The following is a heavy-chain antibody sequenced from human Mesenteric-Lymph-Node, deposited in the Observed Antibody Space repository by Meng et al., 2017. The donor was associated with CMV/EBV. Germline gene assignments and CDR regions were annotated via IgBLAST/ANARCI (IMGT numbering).Heavy chain of an antibody. V-gene: IGHV3-11*04. D-gene: IGHD6-13*01. J-gene: IGHJ5*02. CDR1: GFTFSDYY. CDR2: ISSTGSYI. CDR3: ATDIGSSWTGWFDP. Sequence: GESLKISCAASGFTFSDYYMAWIRQAPGKGLEWVSSISSTGSYIYYADSVKGRFTISRDNAKNSLYLQMNSLRAEDTAVYFCATDIGSSWTGWFDPWGQGTLVTVSS.